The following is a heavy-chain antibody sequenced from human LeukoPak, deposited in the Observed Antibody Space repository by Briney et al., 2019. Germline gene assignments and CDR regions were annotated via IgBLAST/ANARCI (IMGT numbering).Heavy chain of an antibody. CDR2: INHSGST. CDR1: GGSFSGYY. D-gene: IGHD3-10*01. V-gene: IGHV4-34*01. Sequence: TSETLSLTCAVYGGSFSGYYWSWIRQPPGKGLEWIGEINHSGSTNYNPSLKSRVTISVDTSKNQFSLKLSSVTAADTAVYYCARDRQPGVPDYWGQGTLVTVSS. J-gene: IGHJ4*02. CDR3: ARDRQPGVPDY.